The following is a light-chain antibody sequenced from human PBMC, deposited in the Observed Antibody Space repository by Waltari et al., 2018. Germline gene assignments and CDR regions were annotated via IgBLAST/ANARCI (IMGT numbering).Light chain of an antibody. J-gene: IGKJ5*01. V-gene: IGKV1-39*01. CDR1: QSISSY. Sequence: DIQMTQSPSSLSASVGDRVTITCRASQSISSYLNWYQQKPGKAPKLLIYAASSLQSGVPSRFSGSGSGTDFTLTISSLQPEDFATYYCQQRANWPITFGQGTRLEIK. CDR2: AAS. CDR3: QQRANWPIT.